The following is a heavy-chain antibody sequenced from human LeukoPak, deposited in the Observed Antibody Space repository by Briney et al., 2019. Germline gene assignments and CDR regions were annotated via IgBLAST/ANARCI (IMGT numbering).Heavy chain of an antibody. CDR2: IYTSVST. CDR1: GGSISSYY. V-gene: IGHV4-4*07. D-gene: IGHD3-22*01. J-gene: IGHJ4*02. CDR3: ARDADSSGYYFSI. Sequence: SETLSLTCTVSGGSISSYYWSWIRQPAGKGLEWIGRIYTSVSTNYNPSLKSRVTMSVDTSKNQFSLKMSSVTAADTAVYYCARDADSSGYYFSIWGQGTPVTVSS.